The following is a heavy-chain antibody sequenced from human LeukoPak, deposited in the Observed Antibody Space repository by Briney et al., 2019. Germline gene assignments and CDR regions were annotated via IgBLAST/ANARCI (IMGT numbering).Heavy chain of an antibody. Sequence: GGSLRLSCAASGFTFSSYAMSWVRQAPGKGLEWVSAISGSGGSTYYADSVKGRFTISRDNSKNTLYLQMNSLRAEDTAVYYCAKGENYVLRYFDWSFFIWGQGTMVTVSS. V-gene: IGHV3-23*01. CDR1: GFTFSSYA. CDR3: AKGENYVLRYFDWSFFI. D-gene: IGHD3-9*01. J-gene: IGHJ3*02. CDR2: ISGSGGST.